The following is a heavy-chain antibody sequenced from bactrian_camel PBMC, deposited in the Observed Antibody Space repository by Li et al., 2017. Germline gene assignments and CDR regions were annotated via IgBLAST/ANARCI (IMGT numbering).Heavy chain of an antibody. Sequence: QVQLVESGGGSAQAGGSLRLSSTASGDTGSGLCMAWFRQSPGKEREGVAAIDTDGSTNYAESVQGRFTISQDNAENTLYLQLDTLRTEDTATYYCAKGRPRLGLVAADLDRGQGTQVTV. CDR1: GDTGSGLC. J-gene: IGHJ4*01. CDR2: IDTDGST. V-gene: IGHV3S1*01. CDR3: AKGRPRLGLVAADLD. D-gene: IGHD7*01.